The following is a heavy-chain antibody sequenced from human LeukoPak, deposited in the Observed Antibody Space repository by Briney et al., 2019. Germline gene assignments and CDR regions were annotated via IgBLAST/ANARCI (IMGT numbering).Heavy chain of an antibody. Sequence: SETLSLTCGVSGASISRSTWWSWVRQPPEKGLAWIGEIDHNGNTNYSPSLKSRVTISVDKSNNQFSLKLNYVTAADTAVYYCASRGGGSGHPYYFDYWGQGTLVTVSS. J-gene: IGHJ4*02. CDR1: GASISRSTW. D-gene: IGHD3-16*01. CDR3: ASRGGGSGHPYYFDY. CDR2: IDHNGNT. V-gene: IGHV4-4*02.